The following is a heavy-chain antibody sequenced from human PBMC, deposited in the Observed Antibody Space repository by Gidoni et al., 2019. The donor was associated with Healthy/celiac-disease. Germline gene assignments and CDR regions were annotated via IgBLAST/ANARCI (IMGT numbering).Heavy chain of an antibody. J-gene: IGHJ6*03. D-gene: IGHD3-3*01. CDR2: ISSNGGST. CDR3: VKRPYDFWSSTHYYYYMDV. CDR1: GFTFSSYA. V-gene: IGHV3-64D*09. Sequence: EVQLVESGGGLVQPGGSLRLSCSASGFTFSSYAMHWVRQAPGKGLEYVSAISSNGGSTYYADSVKGRFTISRDNSKNTLYLQMSSLRAEDTAVYYCVKRPYDFWSSTHYYYYMDVWGKGTTVTVSS.